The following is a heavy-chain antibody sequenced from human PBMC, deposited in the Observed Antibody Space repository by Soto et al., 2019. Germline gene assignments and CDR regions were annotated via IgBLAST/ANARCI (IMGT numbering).Heavy chain of an antibody. D-gene: IGHD2-15*01. CDR3: AREYCSDGTCYGVDY. J-gene: IGHJ4*02. CDR1: GYTFTTFG. V-gene: IGHV1-18*01. CDR2: ISANNDNT. Sequence: GASVKVSCKASGYTFTTFGISWVRQAPGQGLEWMGWISANNDNTNYAQKLQGRVTMTTDTPTGTVYMELRSLTSDDTAVYYCAREYCSDGTCYGVDYWGQGTLVTVSS.